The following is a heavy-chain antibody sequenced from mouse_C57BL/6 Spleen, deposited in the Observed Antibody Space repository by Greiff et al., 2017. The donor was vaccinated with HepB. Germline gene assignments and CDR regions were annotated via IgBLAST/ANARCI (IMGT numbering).Heavy chain of an antibody. CDR3: ARGLYPPYAMDY. CDR2: INPNNGGT. CDR1: GYTFTDYN. Sequence: EVQLQQSGPELVKPGASVKIPCKASGYTFTDYNMDWVKQSHGKSLEWIGDINPNNGGTIYNQKFKGKTTLTVDKSSSTAYMELRSLTSEDTAVDYCARGLYPPYAMDYWGQGTSVTVSS. V-gene: IGHV1-18*01. D-gene: IGHD2-12*01. J-gene: IGHJ4*01.